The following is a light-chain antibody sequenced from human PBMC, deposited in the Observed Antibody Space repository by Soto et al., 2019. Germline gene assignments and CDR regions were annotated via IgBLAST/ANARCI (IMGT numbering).Light chain of an antibody. J-gene: IGKJ1*01. CDR1: QSVSTY. V-gene: IGKV3-11*01. CDR2: DAS. CDR3: QQRVNWPLT. Sequence: SVFTQSPATLYLSPGERDTLSCRASQSVSTYLAWYQQKPGQAPRLLSYDASNRATGIPARFSGSGSGTDFTLTITCREPEEFAVYYCQQRVNWPLTLGQGTKVEIK.